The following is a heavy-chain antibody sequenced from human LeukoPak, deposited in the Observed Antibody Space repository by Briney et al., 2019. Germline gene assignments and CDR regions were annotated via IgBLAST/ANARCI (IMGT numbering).Heavy chain of an antibody. CDR1: GGSTSSYY. CDR3: ARIAAAGRPFDY. CDR2: IYYSGST. Sequence: SETLSLTCTVSGGSTSSYYWSWIRQPPGKGLEWIGYIYYSGSTNYNPSLKSRVTISVDTSKNQFSLKLSSVTAADTAVYYCARIAAAGRPFDYWGQGTLVTVSS. J-gene: IGHJ4*02. V-gene: IGHV4-59*01. D-gene: IGHD6-13*01.